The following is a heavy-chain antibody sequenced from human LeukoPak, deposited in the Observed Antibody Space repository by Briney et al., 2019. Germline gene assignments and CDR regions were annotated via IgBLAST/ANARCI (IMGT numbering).Heavy chain of an antibody. CDR1: GYTLTELS. Sequence: ASVKVSCKVSGYTLTELSMHWVRQAPGKGLEWMRGFDPEDGETIYAQKFQGRVTMTEDTSTDTAYMELSSLRSEDTAVYYCATVPGRYSYGENWGQGTLVTVSS. J-gene: IGHJ4*02. CDR3: ATVPGRYSYGEN. CDR2: FDPEDGET. D-gene: IGHD5-18*01. V-gene: IGHV1-24*01.